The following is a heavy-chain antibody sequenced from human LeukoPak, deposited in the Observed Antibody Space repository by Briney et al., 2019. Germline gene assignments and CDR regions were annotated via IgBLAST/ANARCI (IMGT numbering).Heavy chain of an antibody. Sequence: GGSLRLSCAASGFIFSSYWMSWVRQAPGKGLEWVANIKQAGTEKYYVDSVKGRFTISRDNAKNSLYLQMNSLRAEDRAVYYCARVRGSFYFDYWGQGTLVTVSS. CDR2: IKQAGTEK. D-gene: IGHD1-26*01. J-gene: IGHJ4*02. CDR1: GFIFSSYW. CDR3: ARVRGSFYFDY. V-gene: IGHV3-7*01.